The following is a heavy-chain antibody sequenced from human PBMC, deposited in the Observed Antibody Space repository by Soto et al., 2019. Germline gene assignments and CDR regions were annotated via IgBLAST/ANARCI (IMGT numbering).Heavy chain of an antibody. CDR1: GYSFTSYW. CDR2: ICPGDSDT. CDR3: AARAVSGPFDY. V-gene: IGHV5-51*01. Sequence: PGESLKSSGKGSGYSFTSYWIGWVRQMPGKGLEWMGIICPGDSDTRYSPSFQGQVTISADESISTAYLQWSRLKASDTAKYYCAARAVSGPFDYRGQGTLVTVSS. J-gene: IGHJ4*02.